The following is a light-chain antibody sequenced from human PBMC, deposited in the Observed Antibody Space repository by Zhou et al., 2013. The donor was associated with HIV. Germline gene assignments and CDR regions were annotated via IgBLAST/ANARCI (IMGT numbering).Light chain of an antibody. V-gene: IGKV3-20*01. Sequence: EIVLTQSPATLSLSPGERATLSCRASQSVSSYLAWYQQKPGQAPRLLIYAASSRATGIPDRFSGSGSGTDFTLTISRLEPEDFAVYYCQQYGSSPSYTFGQGTKVEIK. CDR3: QQYGSSPSYT. CDR2: AAS. CDR1: QSVSSY. J-gene: IGKJ2*01.